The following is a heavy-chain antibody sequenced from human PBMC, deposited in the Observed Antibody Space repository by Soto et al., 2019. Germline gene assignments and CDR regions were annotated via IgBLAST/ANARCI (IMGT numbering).Heavy chain of an antibody. V-gene: IGHV1-69*02. J-gene: IGHJ4*02. D-gene: IGHD3-10*01. CDR3: ARAMYGDYGSGSYPFDY. CDR2: IIPILGIA. Sequence: QVQLVQSGAEVKKPGSSVKVSCKASGGTFSSYTISWVRQAPGQGLEWMGRIIPILGIANYAQKFQGRVTSTADKSTSTAYMELSSLRSEDKAVYYCARAMYGDYGSGSYPFDYWGQGTLVPVSS. CDR1: GGTFSSYT.